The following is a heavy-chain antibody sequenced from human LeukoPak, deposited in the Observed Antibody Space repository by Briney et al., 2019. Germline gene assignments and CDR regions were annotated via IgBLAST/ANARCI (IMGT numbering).Heavy chain of an antibody. D-gene: IGHD3-10*01. CDR1: GFTFSSYA. CDR2: ISYDGSNK. V-gene: IGHV3-30-3*01. J-gene: IGHJ5*02. CDR3: ARDGYYYGPGSENGNWFDP. Sequence: PGGSLRLSCAASGFTFSSYAMHWVRQAPGKGLEWVAVISYDGSNKYYADSVKGRFTISRDNSKNTLYLQMNSLRAEDTAVYYCARDGYYYGPGSENGNWFDPWGQGTLVTVSS.